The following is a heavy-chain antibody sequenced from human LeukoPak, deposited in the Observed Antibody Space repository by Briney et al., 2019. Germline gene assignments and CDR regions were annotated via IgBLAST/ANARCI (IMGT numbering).Heavy chain of an antibody. CDR1: GINFDTFS. V-gene: IGHV3-21*01. Sequence: PGGSLRLSCAASGINFDTFSMNWVRQAPGKGLEWVSSISTSSSYIYYADSVTGRFTISRDNAKNSLYLQMNSLTAGDTAVYYCARGPPRGKYYYMDVWGKGTTVTVSS. D-gene: IGHD1-1*01. J-gene: IGHJ6*03. CDR2: ISTSSSYI. CDR3: ARGPPRGKYYYMDV.